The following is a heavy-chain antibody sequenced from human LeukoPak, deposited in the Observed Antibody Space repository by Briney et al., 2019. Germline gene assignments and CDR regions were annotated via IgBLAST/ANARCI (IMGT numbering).Heavy chain of an antibody. V-gene: IGHV4-39*07. CDR1: GGSISSSSYY. D-gene: IGHD3-16*02. Sequence: SETLSLTCTVSGGSISSSSYYWSWIRQPPGKGLEWIGEINHSGSTNYNPSLKSRVTISVDTSKNQFSLKLSSVTAADTAVYYCARGLYDYVWGSYRPPFDYWGQGTLVTVSS. CDR2: INHSGST. J-gene: IGHJ4*02. CDR3: ARGLYDYVWGSYRPPFDY.